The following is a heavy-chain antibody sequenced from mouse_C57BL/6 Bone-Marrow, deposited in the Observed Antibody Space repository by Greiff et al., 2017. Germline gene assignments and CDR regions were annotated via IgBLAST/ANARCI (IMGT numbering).Heavy chain of an antibody. Sequence: QVQLKESGAELVRPGASVTLSCKASGYTFTDYEMHWVKQTPVHGLEWIGAIDPETGGTAYNQKFKGKAILTADKSSSTAYMELRSLTSEDSAVYYCTRSMEREDYFDYWGQGTTLTVSS. V-gene: IGHV1-15*01. J-gene: IGHJ2*01. CDR1: GYTFTDYE. CDR2: IDPETGGT. D-gene: IGHD2-3*01. CDR3: TRSMEREDYFDY.